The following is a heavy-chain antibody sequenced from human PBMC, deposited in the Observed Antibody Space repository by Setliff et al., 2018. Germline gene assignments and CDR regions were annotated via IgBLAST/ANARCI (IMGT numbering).Heavy chain of an antibody. CDR2: IYPGDSDT. CDR3: ARVTPDYYYYYGMDV. D-gene: IGHD5-18*01. J-gene: IGHJ6*02. Sequence: PGESLKISCKGSGYSFTSYWIGWVRQMPGKGLKWMGIIYPGDSDTRYSPSFQGQVTISADKSISTAYLQWSSLKASDTAMYYCARVTPDYYYYYGMDVWGQGTTVTVSS. CDR1: GYSFTSYW. V-gene: IGHV5-51*01.